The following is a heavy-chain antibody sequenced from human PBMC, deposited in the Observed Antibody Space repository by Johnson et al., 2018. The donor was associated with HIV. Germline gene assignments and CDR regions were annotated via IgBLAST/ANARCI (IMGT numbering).Heavy chain of an antibody. CDR3: ARDFPGGTDAFDI. CDR1: GFTFSSYA. CDR2: ISGSGGSI. D-gene: IGHD1-1*01. Sequence: VQLVESGGGLVQPGGSLRLSCAASGFTFSSYAMSWVRQAPGKGLEWVSAISGSGGSIYYIDSVKGRFTMSRDNSKNTLYLQMNSLRAEDTAVYYCARDFPGGTDAFDIWGQGTMVTVSS. J-gene: IGHJ3*02. V-gene: IGHV3-23*04.